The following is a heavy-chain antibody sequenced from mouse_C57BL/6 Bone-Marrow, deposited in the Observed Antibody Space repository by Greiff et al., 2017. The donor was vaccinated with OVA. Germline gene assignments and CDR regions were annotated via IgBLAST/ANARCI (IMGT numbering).Heavy chain of an antibody. CDR2: IYPGGGYT. J-gene: IGHJ4*01. CDR1: GYTFTNYW. D-gene: IGHD1-1*01. Sequence: VQVVESGAELVRPGTSVKMSCKASGYTFTNYWIGWAKQRPGHGLEWIGDIYPGGGYTNYNEKFKGKATLTADKSSSTAYMQFSSLTSEDSAIYYCARSYYGGCYAMDYWGQGTSVTVSS. V-gene: IGHV1-63*01. CDR3: ARSYYGGCYAMDY.